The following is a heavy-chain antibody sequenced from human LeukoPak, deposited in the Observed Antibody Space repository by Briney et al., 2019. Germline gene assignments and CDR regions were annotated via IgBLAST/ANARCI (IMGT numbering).Heavy chain of an antibody. CDR3: AHRGGSGDYYYYGMDV. Sequence: SETLSLTCAVYGGSFSGYYWSWIRQPSGKGLEWIGEINHSGSTNYNPSLKSRVTISVDTSKNQFSLKLSSVTAADTAVYYCAHRGGSGDYYYYGMDVWGQGTTVTVSS. V-gene: IGHV4-34*01. CDR2: INHSGST. D-gene: IGHD3-10*01. J-gene: IGHJ6*02. CDR1: GGSFSGYY.